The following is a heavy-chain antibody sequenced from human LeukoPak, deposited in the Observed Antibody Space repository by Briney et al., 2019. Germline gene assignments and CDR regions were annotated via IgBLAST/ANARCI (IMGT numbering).Heavy chain of an antibody. CDR2: INPNSGGT. Sequence: ASVKVSCKASGYTFTGYYMHWVRQAPGQGLEWMGWINPNSGGTNYAQKFQGRVTMTRDTSISTAYMELSRLRSDDTAVYYCARVPLHHEYCSSTSCYQYFQHWGQGTLVTVSS. CDR1: GYTFTGYY. CDR3: ARVPLHHEYCSSTSCYQYFQH. V-gene: IGHV1-2*02. D-gene: IGHD2-2*01. J-gene: IGHJ1*01.